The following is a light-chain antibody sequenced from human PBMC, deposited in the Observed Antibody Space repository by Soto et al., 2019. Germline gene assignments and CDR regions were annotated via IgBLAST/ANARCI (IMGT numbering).Light chain of an antibody. J-gene: IGLJ1*01. CDR3: GSYAGSYSLV. V-gene: IGLV2-11*01. Sequence: QSVLTQPRSVSGSPGQSVTISCTGTSSDVGGYNYVSWYQQHPGKAPKLMIYDVSKRPSGVPDRFSGSKSGNTASLTISGLQAEDEADYYCGSYAGSYSLVFGTGTKLTVL. CDR2: DVS. CDR1: SSDVGGYNY.